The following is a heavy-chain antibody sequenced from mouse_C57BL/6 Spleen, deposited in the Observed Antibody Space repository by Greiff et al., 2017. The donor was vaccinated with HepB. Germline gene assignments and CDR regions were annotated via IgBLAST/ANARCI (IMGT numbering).Heavy chain of an antibody. CDR3: AKKGGNYGYAMDY. V-gene: IGHV2-5*01. CDR2: IWRGGST. J-gene: IGHJ4*01. CDR1: GFSLTSYG. Sequence: VKLQESGPGLVQPSQSLSITCTVSGFSLTSYGVHWVRQSPGKGLEWLGVIWRGGSTDYNAAFMSRLSITKDNSKSQVFFKMNSLQADDTAIYYCAKKGGNYGYAMDYWGQGTSVTVSS. D-gene: IGHD2-1*01.